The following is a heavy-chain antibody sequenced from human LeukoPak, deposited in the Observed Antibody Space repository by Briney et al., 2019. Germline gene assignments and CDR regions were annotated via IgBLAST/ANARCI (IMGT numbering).Heavy chain of an antibody. Sequence: PGGSVSLSCASSGFTYSSYAMSWVRQPRWKGLEWVAVISYDGDNKYYADSLKGRFTISRDNSKNTLYVQMNSLRAEDTAVYYCAKGGRWDLPTGGFDYWGQGTLVTVSS. J-gene: IGHJ4*02. CDR3: AKGGRWDLPTGGFDY. D-gene: IGHD1-26*01. V-gene: IGHV3-30*18. CDR2: ISYDGDNK. CDR1: GFTYSSYA.